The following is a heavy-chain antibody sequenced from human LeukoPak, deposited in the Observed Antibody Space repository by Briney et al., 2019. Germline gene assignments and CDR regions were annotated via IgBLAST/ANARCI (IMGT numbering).Heavy chain of an antibody. J-gene: IGHJ4*02. CDR3: ARVYGGHGVFDY. CDR1: GGSISSGDYY. Sequence: SETLSLTCTVSGGSISSGDYYWSWIRQPPGKGLEWIGYIYYSGSTYYNPSLKSRVTISVDTSKNQFSLKLSSVTAADTAVYYCARVYGGHGVFDYWGQGTLVTVSS. CDR2: IYYSGST. D-gene: IGHD5-12*01. V-gene: IGHV4-30-4*01.